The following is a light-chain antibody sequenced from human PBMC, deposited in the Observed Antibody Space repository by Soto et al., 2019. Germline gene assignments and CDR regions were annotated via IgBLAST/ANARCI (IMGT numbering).Light chain of an antibody. Sequence: EVVLTQSPGTLSFSPGERATLSCRASQSVTSSNLAWYQHKPGQAPRLLIYGASNRATGIPDRFSGSGSGTDFTLAISRLEPEDFAVYYCQQYGSSGTFGQGTKVDIK. V-gene: IGKV3-20*01. CDR3: QQYGSSGT. CDR2: GAS. CDR1: QSVTSSN. J-gene: IGKJ1*01.